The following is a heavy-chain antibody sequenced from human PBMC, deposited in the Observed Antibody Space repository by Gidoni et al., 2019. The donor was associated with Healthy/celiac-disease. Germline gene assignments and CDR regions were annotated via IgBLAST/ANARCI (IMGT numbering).Heavy chain of an antibody. CDR2: MSWNSGSI. D-gene: IGHD2-15*01. V-gene: IGHV3-9*01. J-gene: IGHJ3*02. Sequence: EVQLVESGGGLVQPGRSLRLSCAASGFTFDDYAMHWVRQAPGKGLEWVSGMSWNSGSIGYADSVKGRFTISRDNAKNSLYLQMNSLRAEDTALYYCAKDIAGFDAFDIWGQGTMVTVSS. CDR1: GFTFDDYA. CDR3: AKDIAGFDAFDI.